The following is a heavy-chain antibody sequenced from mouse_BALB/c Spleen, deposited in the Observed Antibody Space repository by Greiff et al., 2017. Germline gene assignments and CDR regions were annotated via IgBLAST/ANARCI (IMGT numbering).Heavy chain of an antibody. J-gene: IGHJ3*01. Sequence: EVKVVESGGGLVKPGGSLKLSCAASGFTFSSYTMSWVRQTPEKRLEWVATISSGGSYTYYPDSVKGRFTISRDNAKNTLYLQMSSLKSEDTAMYYCTREDPGTRFAYWGQGTLVTVSA. CDR3: TREDPGTRFAY. CDR1: GFTFSSYT. D-gene: IGHD4-1*01. V-gene: IGHV5-6-4*01. CDR2: ISSGGSYT.